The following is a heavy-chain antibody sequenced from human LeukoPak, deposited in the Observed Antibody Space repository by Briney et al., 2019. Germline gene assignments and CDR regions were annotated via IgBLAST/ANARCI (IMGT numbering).Heavy chain of an antibody. J-gene: IGHJ4*02. D-gene: IGHD3-10*01. CDR2: IHYSGST. Sequence: SETLSLTCTVSGGSIRSSSYYWGCIRQPPGKGLEWIGSIHYSGSTCYNPSLESRVIMSVDTSKNQFSLKLTSVTAADTAMYYCARDRGVPRPYYFDQWGQGTLVTVPS. CDR3: ARDRGVPRPYYFDQ. CDR1: GGSIRSSSYY. V-gene: IGHV4-39*07.